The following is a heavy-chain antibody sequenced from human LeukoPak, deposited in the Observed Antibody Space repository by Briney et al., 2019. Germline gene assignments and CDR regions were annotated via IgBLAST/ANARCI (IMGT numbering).Heavy chain of an antibody. Sequence: ASVKVSCKASGYTFTGYYFHWVRQAPGQGLEWMGWINPKSGDTDYAQKFQGRVTMTRDTSISTAYMELSRLTSDDTAVYYCARTPKSETYYYDSSGYSPFDYWGQGTLVTVSS. D-gene: IGHD3-22*01. CDR3: ARTPKSETYYYDSSGYSPFDY. CDR1: GYTFTGYY. V-gene: IGHV1-2*02. J-gene: IGHJ4*02. CDR2: INPKSGDT.